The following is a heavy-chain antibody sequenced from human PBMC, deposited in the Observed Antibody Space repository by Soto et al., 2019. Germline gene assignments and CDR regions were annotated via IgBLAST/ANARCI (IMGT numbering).Heavy chain of an antibody. V-gene: IGHV4-30-4*01. Sequence: SETLSLTCGGSGDSINSGDYYWTWIRQSPGKGLEWVGYIFYSGSAAYNPSLKSRATMSMDTSTNQFSLKLGSVTAADTAVYYCARAMTTLGPYDYWGQGTPVTVSS. CDR2: IFYSGSA. D-gene: IGHD4-17*01. J-gene: IGHJ4*02. CDR1: GDSINSGDYY. CDR3: ARAMTTLGPYDY.